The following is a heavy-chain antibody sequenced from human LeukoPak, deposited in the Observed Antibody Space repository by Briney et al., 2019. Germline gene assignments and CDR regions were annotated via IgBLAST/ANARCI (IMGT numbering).Heavy chain of an antibody. CDR1: GYTFTSYG. CDR3: ATRQERVRESWFDP. J-gene: IGHJ5*02. V-gene: IGHV1-18*01. D-gene: IGHD1-26*01. CDR2: ISAYNGNT. Sequence: ASVKVSCKASGYTFTSYGISWVRQAPGQGLEWMGWISAYNGNTNYAQKLQGRVTMTTDTSTSTAYMELRSLRSGDTAVYYCATRQERVRESWFDPWGQGTLVTVSS.